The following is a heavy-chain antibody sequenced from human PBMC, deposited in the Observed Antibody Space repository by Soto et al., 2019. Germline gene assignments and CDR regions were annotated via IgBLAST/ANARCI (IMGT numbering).Heavy chain of an antibody. V-gene: IGHV5-51*01. CDR1: GCSFTSSW. J-gene: IGHJ3*02. D-gene: IGHD3-22*01. CDR2: IYPSDSDT. CDR3: AVGRYYYDSSGALDI. Sequence: GESLKISCKASGCSFTSSWSGWERQMTGKGLEWMGIIYPSDSDTRYSPSFQGQVTISADKSISTAYLQWSSLKASDTAMYYCAVGRYYYDSSGALDIRGQGTMVTVSS.